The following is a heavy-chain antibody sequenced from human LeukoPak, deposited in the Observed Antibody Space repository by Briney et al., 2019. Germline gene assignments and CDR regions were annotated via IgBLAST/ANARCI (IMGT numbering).Heavy chain of an antibody. V-gene: IGHV3-7*01. CDR1: GFSFVNHW. CDR2: IKQDGSET. Sequence: GGSLRLSCAASGFSFVNHWMSWVRQAPGKGLEWLANIKQDGSETYYLDSVKGRSTVPRDNAKNSLYLQMNSLRVEDTAVYFCARERNTAIVTAFDVWGQGTMVTVSS. J-gene: IGHJ3*01. D-gene: IGHD5-18*01. CDR3: ARERNTAIVTAFDV.